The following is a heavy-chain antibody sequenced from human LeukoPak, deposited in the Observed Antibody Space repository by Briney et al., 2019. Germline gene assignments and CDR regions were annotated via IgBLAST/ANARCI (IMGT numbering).Heavy chain of an antibody. Sequence: GASVKVFCKASGGTFSSYDISWVGQAPGQGLEWMGRIIPIFGIANYAQKFQGRVTITADKSTSTAYMELSSLRSEDTAVYYCARESDSYFDSWGQGTLVTVPS. CDR1: GGTFSSYD. CDR3: ARESDSYFDS. CDR2: IIPIFGIA. V-gene: IGHV1-69*04. J-gene: IGHJ4*02. D-gene: IGHD2-15*01.